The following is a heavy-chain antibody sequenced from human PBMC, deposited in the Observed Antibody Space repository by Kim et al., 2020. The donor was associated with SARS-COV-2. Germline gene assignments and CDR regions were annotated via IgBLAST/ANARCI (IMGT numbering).Heavy chain of an antibody. J-gene: IGHJ6*02. V-gene: IGHV3-23*01. CDR2: ISGSGGST. Sequence: GGSLRLSCAASGFTFSSYAMSWVRQAPEKGLEWVSAISGSGGSTYYADSVKGRFTISRDNSKNTLYLQMNSLRAEDTAVYYCAKGDQGYYDSSGYYSYGMDVWGQGTTVTVSS. CDR3: AKGDQGYYDSSGYYSYGMDV. CDR1: GFTFSSYA. D-gene: IGHD3-22*01.